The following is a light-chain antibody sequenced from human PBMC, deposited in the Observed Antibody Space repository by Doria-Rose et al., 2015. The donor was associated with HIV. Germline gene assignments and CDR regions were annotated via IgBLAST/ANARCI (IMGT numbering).Light chain of an antibody. CDR1: QNINRF. Sequence: TQSPSSLSASVGDRVTITCRASQNINRFLNWYQQKPGKVPKVLIYAASSMQSGVPSRFSGSGSGTDFTLTICSLQPEDFATYYCQQSFSTPRTFGQGTKVEIK. J-gene: IGKJ1*01. CDR2: AAS. V-gene: IGKV1-39*01. CDR3: QQSFSTPRT.